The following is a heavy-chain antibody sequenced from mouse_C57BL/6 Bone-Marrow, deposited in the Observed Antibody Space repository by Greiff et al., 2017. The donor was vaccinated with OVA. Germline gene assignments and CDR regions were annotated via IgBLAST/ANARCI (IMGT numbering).Heavy chain of an antibody. CDR3: AREGYYGSSLRWYFDV. J-gene: IGHJ1*03. CDR1: GYSITSGYY. V-gene: IGHV3-6*01. D-gene: IGHD1-1*01. Sequence: EVQLLESGPGLVKPSQSLSLTCSVTGYSITSGYYWNWIRQFPGNKLEWMGYLSYDGSTTYNPSLNNRISITRDTSKNQFFLKLNSVTTEDTATYYCAREGYYGSSLRWYFDVWGTGTTVTVSS. CDR2: LSYDGST.